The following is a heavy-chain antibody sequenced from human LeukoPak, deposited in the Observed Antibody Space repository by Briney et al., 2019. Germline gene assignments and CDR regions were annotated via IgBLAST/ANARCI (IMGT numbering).Heavy chain of an antibody. CDR2: IYHSGSP. D-gene: IGHD6-19*01. V-gene: IGHV4-4*02. CDR1: GGSISSGSW. Sequence: SETLSLTCTVSGGSISSGSWWSWVRQPPGKGLEWIGEIYHSGSPNYNPSLKSRVTISVDTSKNQFSLKLSSVTAADTAVYYCARRFAGAKQRLARGVRNAFDIWGQGTMVTVSS. CDR3: ARRFAGAKQRLARGVRNAFDI. J-gene: IGHJ3*02.